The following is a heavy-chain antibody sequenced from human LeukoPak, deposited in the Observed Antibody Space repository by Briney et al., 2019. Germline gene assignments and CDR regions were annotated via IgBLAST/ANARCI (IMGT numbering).Heavy chain of an antibody. D-gene: IGHD6-13*01. CDR3: AKERYSSSSLFAITPFDY. Sequence: PGGSLRLSCAASGFSFSSYSMYWVRQAPGKGLEWVSSISSSSSYIYYADSVKGRFTISRDNAKNSLYLQMNSLRAEDTAVYYCAKERYSSSSLFAITPFDYWGQGTLVTVSS. CDR1: GFSFSSYS. V-gene: IGHV3-21*01. CDR2: ISSSSSYI. J-gene: IGHJ4*02.